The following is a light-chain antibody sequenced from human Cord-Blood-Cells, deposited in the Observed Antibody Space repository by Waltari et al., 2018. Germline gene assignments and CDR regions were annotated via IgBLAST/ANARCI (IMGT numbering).Light chain of an antibody. CDR3: LQHNSYPLT. V-gene: IGKV1-9*01. CDR2: AAS. Sequence: IQLTHSPSSLPASLADSAMITCRASQGISSYLAWYQQKPGKAPKLLIYAASTLQSGVPSRFSGSGSGTDFTLTISSLQPEDFATYYCLQHNSYPLTFGRGTRLEIK. J-gene: IGKJ5*01. CDR1: QGISSY.